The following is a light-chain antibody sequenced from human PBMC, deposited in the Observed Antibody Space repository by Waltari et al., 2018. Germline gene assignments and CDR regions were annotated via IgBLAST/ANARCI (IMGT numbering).Light chain of an antibody. CDR2: AVS. J-gene: IGLJ2*01. CDR1: RSDVGNYKR. Sequence: QSALTQPASVSGSPGQSITISCTGTRSDVGNYKRVSWYQQPPGKAPKLMIYAVSKRPSGVADRFSGSKSGDMASLTISGRQPEDEAEYFCSSYAGSSKGVFGGGTKVTVL. CDR3: SSYAGSSKGV. V-gene: IGLV2-23*02.